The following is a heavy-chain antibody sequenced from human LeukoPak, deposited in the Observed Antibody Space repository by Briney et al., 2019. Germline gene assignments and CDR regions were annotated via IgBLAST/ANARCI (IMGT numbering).Heavy chain of an antibody. V-gene: IGHV3-23*01. CDR3: VKDFDY. Sequence: GGSLRLSCAASGFNFSNYAMSWVRQAPGKGLEWVSVISGSGTNIYYAASVKGRFTISRDNSRKTLYLQMNSLRAEDTALYYCVKDFDYWGQGTLVTVSS. J-gene: IGHJ4*02. CDR1: GFNFSNYA. CDR2: ISGSGTNI.